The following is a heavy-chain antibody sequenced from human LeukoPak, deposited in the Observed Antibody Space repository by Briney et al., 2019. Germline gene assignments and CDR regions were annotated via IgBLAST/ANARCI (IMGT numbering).Heavy chain of an antibody. CDR3: ARDGPDLDLDY. D-gene: IGHD3/OR15-3a*01. Sequence: GGPLRLSCAASGFTFRSFGMHWVRQAPGKGLEWVAVIWYDGSKTYYADSVKGRFTISRDNPKNMLYLEMNSPRAEDTAVYYCARDGPDLDLDYWGQGTLVTVSS. V-gene: IGHV3-33*01. J-gene: IGHJ4*02. CDR1: GFTFRSFG. CDR2: IWYDGSKT.